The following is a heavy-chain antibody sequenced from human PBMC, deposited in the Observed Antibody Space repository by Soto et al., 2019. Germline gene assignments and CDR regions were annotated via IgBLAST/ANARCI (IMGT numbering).Heavy chain of an antibody. CDR2: ISYDGSNK. Sequence: GGSLRLSCVASGFTFSNYGMHWVRQAPGKGLEWVAVISYDGSNKYYVDSVKGRFIISRDNSKNTLYMETTILRTEDTAVYYCAKVSHPTSKARSQPYHYGMDAWGQGTTVTVYS. CDR1: GFTFSNYG. J-gene: IGHJ6*02. CDR3: AKVSHPTSKARSQPYHYGMDA. D-gene: IGHD6-6*01. V-gene: IGHV3-30*18.